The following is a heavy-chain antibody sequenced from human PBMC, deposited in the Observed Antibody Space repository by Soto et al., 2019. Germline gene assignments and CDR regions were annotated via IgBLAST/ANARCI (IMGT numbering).Heavy chain of an antibody. CDR1: GGSFSGYY. J-gene: IGHJ5*02. CDR3: ARSSTPETYCSSTSCYHWFDP. Sequence: PSETLSLTCAVYGGSFSGYYWSWIRQPPGKGLEWIGEINHSGSTNYNPSLKSRVTISVDTSKNQFSLKLSSVTAADTAVYYCARSSTPETYCSSTSCYHWFDPWGQGTLVTVSS. D-gene: IGHD2-2*01. V-gene: IGHV4-34*01. CDR2: INHSGST.